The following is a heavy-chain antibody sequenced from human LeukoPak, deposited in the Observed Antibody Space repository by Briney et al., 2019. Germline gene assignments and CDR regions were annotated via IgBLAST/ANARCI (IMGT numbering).Heavy chain of an antibody. CDR3: ARDLSSSSAFDY. Sequence: PGGSLRLSCAASGFTFSSYAMSWVRQAPGKGLEWVSAISGSGGSTYYADSVKGRFTISRDNSKNTLYLQMNSLRAEDTAVYYCARDLSSSSAFDYWGQGTLVTVSS. CDR1: GFTFSSYA. CDR2: ISGSGGST. J-gene: IGHJ4*02. D-gene: IGHD6-6*01. V-gene: IGHV3-23*01.